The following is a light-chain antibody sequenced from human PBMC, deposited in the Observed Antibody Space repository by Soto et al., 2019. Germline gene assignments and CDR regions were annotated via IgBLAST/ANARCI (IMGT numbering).Light chain of an antibody. Sequence: DIQMTQSPSTLSASVGDRVTITCRASQSLHNSLAWYQQKPGKAPILLIYKASSLQSGVPSRFSGSGSGTEFTLTISSLQPDDFATYYCQQYDTYWTFGQGTKVDI. CDR2: KAS. CDR3: QQYDTYWT. V-gene: IGKV1-5*03. CDR1: QSLHNS. J-gene: IGKJ1*01.